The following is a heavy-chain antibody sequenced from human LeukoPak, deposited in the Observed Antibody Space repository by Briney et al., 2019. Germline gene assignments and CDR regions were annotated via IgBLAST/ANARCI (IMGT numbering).Heavy chain of an antibody. CDR2: IYTSGST. D-gene: IGHD5-18*01. CDR3: AREVTLLYTAMVTGYFDY. Sequence: PSQTLSLTCTVSGGSISSGSYYWSWIRQPAGKGLEWIGRIYTSGSTNYNPSLKSRVTISVDTSKNQFSLKLSSATAADTAVYYCAREVTLLYTAMVTGYFDYWGQGTLVTVSS. V-gene: IGHV4-61*02. J-gene: IGHJ4*02. CDR1: GGSISSGSYY.